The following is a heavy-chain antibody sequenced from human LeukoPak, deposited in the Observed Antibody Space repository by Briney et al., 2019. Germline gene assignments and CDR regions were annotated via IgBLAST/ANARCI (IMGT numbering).Heavy chain of an antibody. J-gene: IGHJ4*02. D-gene: IGHD3-3*01. CDR2: ITGSGGST. V-gene: IGHV3-23*01. Sequence: GGSLRLSCAASGFDFHDYMMHWVRQPPGKGLEWVSAITGSGGSTYYADSVTGRFTISRDNSENTLYLQMNSLRAEDTALYYCAKTKGDYEYWSGYYKYYFDYWGQGALVTVSS. CDR1: GFDFHDYM. CDR3: AKTKGDYEYWSGYYKYYFDY.